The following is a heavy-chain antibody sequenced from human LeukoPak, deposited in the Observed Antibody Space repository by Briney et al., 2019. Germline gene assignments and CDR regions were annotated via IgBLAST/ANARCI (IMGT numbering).Heavy chain of an antibody. CDR1: GYTFTNYG. CDR2: ISAYNGNT. CDR3: ARDNSVGDIAWWFDP. Sequence: ASVKVSCKASGYTFTNYGISWVRRAPGQGLEWMGWISAYNGNTNYAQKLQGRVTMTTDTSTSTAYMELRSLRSDDTAVYYCARDNSVGDIAWWFDPWGQGTLVTVSS. D-gene: IGHD3-16*02. V-gene: IGHV1-18*01. J-gene: IGHJ5*02.